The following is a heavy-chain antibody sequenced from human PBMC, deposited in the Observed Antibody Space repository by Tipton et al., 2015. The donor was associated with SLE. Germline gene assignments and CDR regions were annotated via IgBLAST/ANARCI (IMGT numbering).Heavy chain of an antibody. CDR3: ARDLDYGATDAFDI. J-gene: IGHJ3*02. V-gene: IGHV4-34*01. CDR2: INHSGST. Sequence: LRLSCAVYGGSFSGYYWSWIRQPPGKGLEWIGEINHSGSTNYNPSLKSRVTISVDTSKNQFSLKLSSVTAADTAVYYCARDLDYGATDAFDIWGQGTMVTVSS. D-gene: IGHD4/OR15-4a*01. CDR1: GGSFSGYY.